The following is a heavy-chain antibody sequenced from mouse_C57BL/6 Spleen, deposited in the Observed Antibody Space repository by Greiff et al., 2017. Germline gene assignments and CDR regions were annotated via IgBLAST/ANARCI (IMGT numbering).Heavy chain of an antibody. J-gene: IGHJ3*01. CDR2: INPSNGGT. CDR1: GYTFTSYW. V-gene: IGHV1-53*01. D-gene: IGHD1-1*01. Sequence: QVQLQQPGTELVKPGASVKLSCKASGYTFTSYWMHWVKQRPGQGLEWLGNINPSNGGTNYNEKFKSKATLTVDQSSSTAYMQLSSLTSEDSAVYYCARGDYYYGTSYVWFAYWGQGTLVTVSA. CDR3: ARGDYYYGTSYVWFAY.